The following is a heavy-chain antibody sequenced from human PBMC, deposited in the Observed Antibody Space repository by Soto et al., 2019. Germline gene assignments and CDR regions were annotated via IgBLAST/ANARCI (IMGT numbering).Heavy chain of an antibody. Sequence: GGSLRLSCAASGFPFSTYSMNWVRQAPGKGLEWVSSISTGSSYIYYAPSVKARFTISRDNAKNSLFLQINSLRAEDTAVYYCARDLAPSTIEARHLDLWGQGTLVTVSS. CDR3: ARDLAPSTIEARHLDL. D-gene: IGHD6-6*01. CDR2: ISTGSSYI. J-gene: IGHJ5*02. CDR1: GFPFSTYS. V-gene: IGHV3-21*01.